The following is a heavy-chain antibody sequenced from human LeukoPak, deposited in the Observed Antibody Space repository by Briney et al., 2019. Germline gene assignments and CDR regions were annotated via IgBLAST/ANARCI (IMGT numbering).Heavy chain of an antibody. CDR3: ARGGSYLSAFDI. CDR1: GFTFSSYE. Sequence: PGGSLRLSCVASGFTFSSYEMNWVRQAPGKGLEWLSYIGSSDSTKHYADSVKGRFTISRDNAKNSLYLQMNSLRAEDTAVYYCARGGSYLSAFDIWGQGTMVTVSS. D-gene: IGHD1-26*01. CDR2: IGSSDSTK. J-gene: IGHJ3*02. V-gene: IGHV3-48*03.